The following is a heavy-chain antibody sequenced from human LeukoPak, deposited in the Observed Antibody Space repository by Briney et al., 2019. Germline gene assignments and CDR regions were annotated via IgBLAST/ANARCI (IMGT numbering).Heavy chain of an antibody. CDR3: ARGAAVAGTADYNYGMDV. CDR1: GYTFTSYD. J-gene: IGHJ6*02. Sequence: ASVKVSFKASGYTFTSYDINWVRQATGQGLEWMGWMNPNSGNTGYAQKFQGRVTMTRNTSISTAYMELSSLRSEDTAVYYCARGAAVAGTADYNYGMDVWGQGTTVTVSS. D-gene: IGHD6-19*01. V-gene: IGHV1-8*01. CDR2: MNPNSGNT.